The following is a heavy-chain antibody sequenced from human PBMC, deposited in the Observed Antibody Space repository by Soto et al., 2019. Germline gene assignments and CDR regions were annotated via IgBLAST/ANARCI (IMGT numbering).Heavy chain of an antibody. J-gene: IGHJ4*02. CDR1: GGTFSSYA. D-gene: IGHD1-26*01. Sequence: SVTVSCTASGGTFSSYAISWVRQAPGQGLEWMGGIIPIFGTANYAQKFQGRVTITADESTSTAYMELSSLRSEDTAVYYCARMESGSYCFDYWGQGTLVTVSS. CDR2: IIPIFGTA. CDR3: ARMESGSYCFDY. V-gene: IGHV1-69*13.